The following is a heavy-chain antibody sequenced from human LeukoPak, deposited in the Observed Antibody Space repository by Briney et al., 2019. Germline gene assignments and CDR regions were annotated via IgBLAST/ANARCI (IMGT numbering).Heavy chain of an antibody. CDR2: ISGDGGST. J-gene: IGHJ4*02. V-gene: IGHV3-43*02. CDR3: AKDIRGDGYNSRFDY. CDR1: RFAFYDYA. D-gene: IGHD5-24*01. Sequence: GGSLRLSCAPSRFAFYDYAMHWVRQSTGTGLEWVSHISGDGGSTYYADCVKGRFTISRDNSKNSLYLEKNSLRTEDTALYDCAKDIRGDGYNSRFDYWGQGTLVTVSP.